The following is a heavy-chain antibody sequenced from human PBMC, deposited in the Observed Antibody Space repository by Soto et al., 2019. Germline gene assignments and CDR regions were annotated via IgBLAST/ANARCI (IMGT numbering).Heavy chain of an antibody. D-gene: IGHD3-9*01. CDR2: IKSKADGGTA. Sequence: GGSLRLSCAASGFNLSHPWMTWVRQAAGKGLEWVGHIKSKADGGTADYAAPVKGRITISRDDSKNTIYLQMNSLKTEDTAVYYCTTAIYYDFLTGYHNVTYWGQGTLVTVSS. CDR1: GFNLSHPW. V-gene: IGHV3-15*01. CDR3: TTAIYYDFLTGYHNVTY. J-gene: IGHJ4*02.